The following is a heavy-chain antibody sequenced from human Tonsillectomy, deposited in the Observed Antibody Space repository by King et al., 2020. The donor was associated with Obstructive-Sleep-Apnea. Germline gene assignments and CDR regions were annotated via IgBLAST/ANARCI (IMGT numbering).Heavy chain of an antibody. Sequence: VQLVESGGGLLKPGGSLRISCAASGFTFSNAWMSWVRQAPGKGLEWGGRIKSKADGGTTDYAAPVKGRFTISRDDSMDMLYLQVNRLRSEDTAVYYCSTTRRGYTHYFDSWGQGTLVTVSS. CDR2: IKSKADGGTT. J-gene: IGHJ4*02. D-gene: IGHD3-22*01. CDR1: GFTFSNAW. V-gene: IGHV3-15*01. CDR3: STTRRGYTHYFDS.